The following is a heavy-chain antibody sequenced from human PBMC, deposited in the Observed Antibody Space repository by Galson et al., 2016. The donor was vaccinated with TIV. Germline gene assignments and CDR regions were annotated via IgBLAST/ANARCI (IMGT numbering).Heavy chain of an antibody. D-gene: IGHD1-26*01. Sequence: SLRLSCAASGFSFRNYVMSWVRLAPGKGLEWVSGITWNADNTGYADSVRGRFTISRDNAKNSLYLQMNSLRAEDTALYYCARGGGSYYAVDSWGQGTLVTVSS. J-gene: IGHJ4*02. CDR2: ITWNADNT. CDR1: GFSFRNYV. V-gene: IGHV3-20*04. CDR3: ARGGGSYYAVDS.